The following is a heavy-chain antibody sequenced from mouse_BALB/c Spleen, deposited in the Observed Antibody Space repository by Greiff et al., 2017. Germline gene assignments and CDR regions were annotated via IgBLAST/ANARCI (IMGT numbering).Heavy chain of an antibody. CDR3: ARWFPFAY. CDR1: GYAFSSSW. D-gene: IGHD2-2*01. CDR2: IYPGDGDT. V-gene: IGHV1-82*01. Sequence: QVQLQQSGPELVKPGASVKISCKASGYAFSSSWMNWVKQRPGQGLEWIGRIYPGDGDTNYNGKFKGKATLTADKSSSTAYMQLSSLTSVDSAVYFCARWFPFAYWGQGTLVTVSA. J-gene: IGHJ3*01.